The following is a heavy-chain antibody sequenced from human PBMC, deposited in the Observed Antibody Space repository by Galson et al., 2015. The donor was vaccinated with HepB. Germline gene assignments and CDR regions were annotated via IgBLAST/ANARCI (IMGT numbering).Heavy chain of an antibody. J-gene: IGHJ5*02. CDR3: AKGDIVVVVAARGWFDP. Sequence: SLRLSCAASGFTFSSYAMSWVRQAPGKGLEWVSGISGSGGSTYYADSVKGRFTISRDNSKNTLYVQMNSLRAEDTAVYYCAKGDIVVVVAARGWFDPWGQGTLVTVSS. D-gene: IGHD2-15*01. CDR2: ISGSGGST. CDR1: GFTFSSYA. V-gene: IGHV3-23*01.